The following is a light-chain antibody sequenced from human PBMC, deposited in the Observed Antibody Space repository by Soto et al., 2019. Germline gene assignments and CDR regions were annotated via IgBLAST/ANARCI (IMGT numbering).Light chain of an antibody. CDR3: LQDYNYPPT. CDR1: QDISRW. Sequence: DIQMTQSPSSVSASVGDRVTIICLASQDISRWLAWYQKKPGKDPIILIYAASSLQSGVPSRFSGSGSGTDFNLTISSLQTEDFATYYCLQDYNYPPTFGQGTRLEIK. J-gene: IGKJ5*01. V-gene: IGKV1-12*01. CDR2: AAS.